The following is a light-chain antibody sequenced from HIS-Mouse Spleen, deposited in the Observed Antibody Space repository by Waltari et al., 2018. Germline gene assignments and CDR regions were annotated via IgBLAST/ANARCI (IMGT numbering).Light chain of an antibody. CDR2: EDS. CDR1: ALPTKD. CDR3: YSTDSSGNHRV. V-gene: IGLV3-10*01. Sequence: SYELTQPPSVSVSPGQTARITCSGYALPTKDASWYQQKSGQAPLLVIYEDSKRPSGIPERFSGSSAGTMATLTISGAQVEDEADYYCYSTDSSGNHRVFGGGTKLTVL. J-gene: IGLJ2*01.